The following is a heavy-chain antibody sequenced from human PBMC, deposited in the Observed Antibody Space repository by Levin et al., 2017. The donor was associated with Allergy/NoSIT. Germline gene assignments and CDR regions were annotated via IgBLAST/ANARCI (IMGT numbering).Heavy chain of an antibody. CDR1: GYTFTGYY. D-gene: IGHD4-17*01. J-gene: IGHJ4*02. V-gene: IGHV1-2*06. Sequence: GESLKISCKASGYTFTGYYMHWVRQAPGQGLEWMGRINPNSGGTNYAQKFQGRVTMTRDTSISTAYMELSRLRSDDTAVYYCARRLQGYGDYMDYWGQGTLVTVSS. CDR2: INPNSGGT. CDR3: ARRLQGYGDYMDY.